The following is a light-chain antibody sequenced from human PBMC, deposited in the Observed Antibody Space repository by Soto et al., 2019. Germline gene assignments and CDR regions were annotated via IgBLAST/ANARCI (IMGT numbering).Light chain of an antibody. J-gene: IGKJ1*01. CDR3: QQYRT. V-gene: IGKV3-20*01. CDR1: QSVSSSS. CDR2: GAS. Sequence: EIVLTQSPGTLSLSPGERATLSCRASQSVSSSSLAWYQQKPGQAPRLLLYGASSRATGIPDRFSGSGSATDFTLTISRLEPADFAVYYCQQYRTFGQGTKVEIK.